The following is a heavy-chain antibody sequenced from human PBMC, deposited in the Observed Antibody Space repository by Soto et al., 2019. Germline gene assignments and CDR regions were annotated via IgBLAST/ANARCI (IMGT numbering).Heavy chain of an antibody. V-gene: IGHV4-34*01. CDR1: GGSFSGYY. D-gene: IGHD6-19*01. J-gene: IGHJ4*02. Sequence: SETLSLTCAVYGGSFSGYYWSWIRQPPGKGLEWIGEINHSGSTNYNPSLKSRVTISVDTSKNQFSLKLSSVTAADTAVYYCARAVAGRYYFDYWGKGTLVTV. CDR2: INHSGST. CDR3: ARAVAGRYYFDY.